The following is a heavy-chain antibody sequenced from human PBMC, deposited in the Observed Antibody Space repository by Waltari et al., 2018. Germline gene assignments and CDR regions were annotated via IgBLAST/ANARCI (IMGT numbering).Heavy chain of an antibody. J-gene: IGHJ4*02. CDR1: GGSFSGYY. V-gene: IGHV4-34*01. CDR3: VRCDAENSGSYGANDY. D-gene: IGHD1-26*01. CDR2: INHSGST. Sequence: QVQLQQWGAGLLKPSETLSLTCAVYGGSFSGYYWSWIRQPPGKGLEWIGEINHSGSTNYNPSLKSRVTISVDTSKNQFSLKLSSVTAADTAVYYCVRCDAENSGSYGANDYWGQGTLVTVSS.